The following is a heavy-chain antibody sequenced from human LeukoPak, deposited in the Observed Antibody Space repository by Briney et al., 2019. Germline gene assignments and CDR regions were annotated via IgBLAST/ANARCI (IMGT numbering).Heavy chain of an antibody. CDR3: ARAPLGYDILTGCPTGFDY. D-gene: IGHD3-9*01. CDR1: GFTFSSYH. CDR2: IGSSGSYI. Sequence: PGGSLRLSCEVSGFTFSSYHMNWVRQAPGKGLEWVSSIGSSGSYIYYADSLTGRFTISRDNAKNSLYLQMNSLRAEDTAVYYCARAPLGYDILTGCPTGFDYWGQGTLVTVSS. V-gene: IGHV3-21*01. J-gene: IGHJ4*02.